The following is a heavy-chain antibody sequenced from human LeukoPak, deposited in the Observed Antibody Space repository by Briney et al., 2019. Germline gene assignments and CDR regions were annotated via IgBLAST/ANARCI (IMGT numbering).Heavy chain of an antibody. Sequence: PSQTLSLTCTVSGGSISSGDYYWSWIRQPPGKGLEWIGYIYYSGGTYYNPSLKSRVTISVETSKNQFSLGLTSVTAADTAVYYCARAGGGGTYHAGTGYYWDFDYWGQGTLVTVSS. CDR3: ARAGGGGTYHAGTGYYWDFDY. D-gene: IGHD3-22*01. J-gene: IGHJ4*02. V-gene: IGHV4-30-4*01. CDR1: GGSISSGDYY. CDR2: IYYSGGT.